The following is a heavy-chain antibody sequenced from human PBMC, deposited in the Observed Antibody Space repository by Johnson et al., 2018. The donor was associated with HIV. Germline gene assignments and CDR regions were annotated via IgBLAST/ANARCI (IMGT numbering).Heavy chain of an antibody. Sequence: VQLVESGGGVVRPGGSLRLSCAASGFTFDDYGMSWVRQPPGKGLEWVSGINWSGGSTAYADSMKGRFTISRDNSENTLYLQMNSLRAEDTAVFYCAKRVSGWNFGVDAFDIWGQGTMVTVSS. V-gene: IGHV3-20*04. CDR2: INWSGGST. CDR1: GFTFDDYG. J-gene: IGHJ3*02. CDR3: AKRVSGWNFGVDAFDI. D-gene: IGHD6-19*01.